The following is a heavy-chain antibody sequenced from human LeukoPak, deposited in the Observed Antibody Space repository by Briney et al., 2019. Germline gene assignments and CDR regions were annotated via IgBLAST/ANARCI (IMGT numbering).Heavy chain of an antibody. CDR3: ARLTGYQDY. J-gene: IGHJ4*02. D-gene: IGHD2-2*01. CDR2: NSGSGDDT. V-gene: IGHV3-23*01. Sequence: PGGSLRLSCAASGFTFSNYAMTLVRQAPGKGLEWVSSNSGSGDDTYYADSVKGRFTISRDNSKNTLYLQMNSPRADDTAIYYCARLTGYQDYWGQGTLVTVSS. CDR1: GFTFSNYA.